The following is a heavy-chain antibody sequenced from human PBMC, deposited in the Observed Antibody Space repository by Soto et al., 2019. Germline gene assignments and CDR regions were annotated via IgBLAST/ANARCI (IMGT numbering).Heavy chain of an antibody. CDR3: ASGYYDILTGYYRPIYYGMDV. J-gene: IGHJ6*02. D-gene: IGHD3-9*01. CDR1: GGSISSSNW. V-gene: IGHV4-4*02. CDR2: IYHSGST. Sequence: PSETLSLTCAVSGGSISSSNWWSWVRQPPGKGLEWIGEIYHSGSTNYNPSLKSRATISVDKSKNQFSLKLSSVTAADTAVYYCASGYYDILTGYYRPIYYGMDVWGQGTTVTVSS.